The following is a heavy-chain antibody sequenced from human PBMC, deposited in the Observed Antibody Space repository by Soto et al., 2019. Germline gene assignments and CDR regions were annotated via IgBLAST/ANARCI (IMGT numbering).Heavy chain of an antibody. CDR2: IYYSGST. CDR1: GGSISSSSYY. V-gene: IGHV4-39*02. CDR3: AREFGLRFLEWSHIRPRGDYYYMDV. Sequence: PSETLSLTCNVSGGSISSSSYYWGWIRQPPGKGLEWIGNIYYSGSTYYNPSLKSRATISVDTSKNQFSLKLTSVTAADTAVYYCAREFGLRFLEWSHIRPRGDYYYMDVWGKGTTVTVSS. J-gene: IGHJ6*03. D-gene: IGHD3-3*01.